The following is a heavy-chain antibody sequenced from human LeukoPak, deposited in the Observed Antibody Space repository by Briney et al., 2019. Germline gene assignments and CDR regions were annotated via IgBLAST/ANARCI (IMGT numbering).Heavy chain of an antibody. Sequence: SETLSLTCTVSGGSISSSSYYWGWIRQPPGKGLEWIGSIYYSGSTYDNPSLKSRVSISVDTSKNQFSLKLSSVTAADTAVYYCARDGIRSRTGWFDPWGQGILVTVSS. CDR3: ARDGIRSRTGWFDP. D-gene: IGHD1-26*01. V-gene: IGHV4-39*07. J-gene: IGHJ5*02. CDR2: IYYSGST. CDR1: GGSISSSSYY.